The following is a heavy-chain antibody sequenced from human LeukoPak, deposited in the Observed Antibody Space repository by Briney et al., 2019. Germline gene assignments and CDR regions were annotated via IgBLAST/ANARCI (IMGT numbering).Heavy chain of an antibody. Sequence: ASVKVSCKASGYTFTVYYMHWVRQAPGQGLEWMGWINPNSGGTNYAQKCQGRVTITRDRSISTAYMEMSRLRSDDTAVYYGARSAARVLWFGESALDYWGQGTLVTVSS. V-gene: IGHV1-2*02. CDR3: ARSAARVLWFGESALDY. J-gene: IGHJ4*02. CDR2: INPNSGGT. D-gene: IGHD3-10*01. CDR1: GYTFTVYY.